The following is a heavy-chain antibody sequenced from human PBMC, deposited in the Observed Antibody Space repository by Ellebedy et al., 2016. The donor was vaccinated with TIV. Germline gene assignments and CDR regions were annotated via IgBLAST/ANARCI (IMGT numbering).Heavy chain of an antibody. CDR1: GFAFSSID. D-gene: IGHD1-26*01. J-gene: IGHJ4*02. CDR3: AKGIMGATTFFDY. CDR2: ISRSGDST. Sequence: GESLKISXAASGFAFSSIDMTWVRQAPGEGLEWVSTISRSGDSTYYADSVKGRFTISSDNSRNTLYLQMNSLRAEDTAIYYCAKGIMGATTFFDYWGQGTLVTVSS. V-gene: IGHV3-23*01.